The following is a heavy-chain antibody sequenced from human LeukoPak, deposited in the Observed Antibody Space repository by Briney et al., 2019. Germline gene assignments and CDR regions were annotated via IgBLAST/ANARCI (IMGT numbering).Heavy chain of an antibody. CDR3: ARGYSNYAFDP. CDR1: GGSISSYY. D-gene: IGHD4-11*01. V-gene: IGHV4-59*08. J-gene: IGHJ5*02. CDR2: IYYSGST. Sequence: SETLSLTCTVSGGSISSYYWSWFRQPPGKGLEWIGYIYYSGSTNYNPSLKSRVTISVDTSKNQFSLKLSSVTAADTAVYYCARGYSNYAFDPWGQGTLVTVSS.